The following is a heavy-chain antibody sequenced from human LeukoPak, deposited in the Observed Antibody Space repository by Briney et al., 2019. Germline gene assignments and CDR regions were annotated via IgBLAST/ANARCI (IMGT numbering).Heavy chain of an antibody. J-gene: IGHJ4*02. CDR1: GFTFSSYA. CDR2: ISGSGGST. D-gene: IGHD3-10*01. Sequence: GGSLRLSCAASGFTFSSYAMSWVRQAPGKGLEWVSAISGSGGSTYYADSVKGRFTISRDNSKNTLYLQMNSLRVEDTAVYYCAKDQYYSGSGGFDYWGQGALVTVSS. V-gene: IGHV3-23*01. CDR3: AKDQYYSGSGGFDY.